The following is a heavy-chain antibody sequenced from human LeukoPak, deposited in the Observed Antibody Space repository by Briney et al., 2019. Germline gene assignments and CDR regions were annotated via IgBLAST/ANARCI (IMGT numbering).Heavy chain of an antibody. J-gene: IGHJ4*02. Sequence: PGGSLRLSCAASGFTFSSYWMTWVRQAPGKGLEWVANIKPDGSVGYYVDSVRGRFIISRDNAGNSLYLQMNSLRAEDTAVYYCAKGDSSGYLDYWGQGTLVTVSS. D-gene: IGHD3-22*01. V-gene: IGHV3-7*01. CDR1: GFTFSSYW. CDR3: AKGDSSGYLDY. CDR2: IKPDGSVG.